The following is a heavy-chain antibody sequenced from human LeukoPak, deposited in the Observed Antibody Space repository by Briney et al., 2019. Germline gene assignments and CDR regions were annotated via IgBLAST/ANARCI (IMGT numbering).Heavy chain of an antibody. Sequence: GGSLRLSCEASGFTFSTYWMQWVRHAPGKGLVWVSRINGDGNGTTYADSVKGRFTISRDNAKNTPYLQMNSLRAEDTAVYYCARSTSHYYYYYMDVWGKGTTVTVSS. J-gene: IGHJ6*03. CDR2: INGDGNGT. CDR3: ARSTSHYYYYYMDV. CDR1: GFTFSTYW. D-gene: IGHD4-11*01. V-gene: IGHV3-74*03.